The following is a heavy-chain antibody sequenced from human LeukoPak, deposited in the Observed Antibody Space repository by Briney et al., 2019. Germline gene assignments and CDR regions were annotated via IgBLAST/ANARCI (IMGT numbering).Heavy chain of an antibody. CDR2: IYYSGST. CDR1: GGSISSSSYY. D-gene: IGHD3-22*01. V-gene: IGHV4-39*01. CDR3: ARLRGSRIYDSSGYYLAVFGAFDI. J-gene: IGHJ3*02. Sequence: QTSETLSLTCTVSGGSISSSSYYWGWIRQPPGKGLEWIGSIYYSGSTYYNPSLKSRVTISVDTSKNQFSLKLSSVTAADTAVYYCARLRGSRIYDSSGYYLAVFGAFDIWGQGTMVTVSS.